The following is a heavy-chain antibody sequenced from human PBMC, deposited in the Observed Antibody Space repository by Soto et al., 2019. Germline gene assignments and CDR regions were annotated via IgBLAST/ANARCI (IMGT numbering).Heavy chain of an antibody. J-gene: IGHJ1*01. CDR2: ISHSGAYI. D-gene: IGHD1-1*01. V-gene: IGHV3-21*06. CDR3: ARDPGGIATTGEYFQH. CDR1: GFTFSDYS. Sequence: PGGSLRLSCAASGFTFSDYSMNWVRQAPGKGPEWVSSISHSGAYIYYADSVKGRFTISRDNAKNSLYLRMNSLRAEDTAVCSCARDPGGIATTGEYFQHWGQGTLVTVSS.